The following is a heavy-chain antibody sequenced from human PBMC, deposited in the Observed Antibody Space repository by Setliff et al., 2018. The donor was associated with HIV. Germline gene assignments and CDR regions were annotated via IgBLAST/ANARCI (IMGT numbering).Heavy chain of an antibody. J-gene: IGHJ3*02. CDR1: GSTFTSDY. D-gene: IGHD3-22*01. V-gene: IGHV1-46*01. Sequence: ASVKVSCKASGSTFTSDYIHWVRQAPGQGLEWMGVINPTGGSTRNTQKFQGRVAMTRDTSTSTVYMELSSLRSEDTAVYYCARDTSPHSSGYYLTSDAFDIWGQGTMVTVSS. CDR3: ARDTSPHSSGYYLTSDAFDI. CDR2: INPTGGST.